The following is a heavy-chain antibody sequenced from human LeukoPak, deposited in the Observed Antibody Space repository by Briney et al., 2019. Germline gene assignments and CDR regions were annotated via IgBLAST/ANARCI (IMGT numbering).Heavy chain of an antibody. CDR3: ARGLHYDFWSGYYAFDI. D-gene: IGHD3-3*01. CDR2: INHSGST. V-gene: IGHV4-34*01. Sequence: SETLSLACAVYGGSFSGYYWSWIRQPPGKGLEWIGEINHSGSTNYNPSLKSRVTISVDTSKNQFSLKLSSVTAADTAVYYCARGLHYDFWSGYYAFDIWGQGTMVTVSS. CDR1: GGSFSGYY. J-gene: IGHJ3*02.